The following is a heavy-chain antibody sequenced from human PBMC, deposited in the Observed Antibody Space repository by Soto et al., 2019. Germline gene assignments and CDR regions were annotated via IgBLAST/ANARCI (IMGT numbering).Heavy chain of an antibody. V-gene: IGHV5-51*01. CDR3: VRHDPLEGGATYSSGWQLDY. CDR1: GYSFTSYW. Sequence: LGESLKISCKGSGYSFTSYWIGWVRQMPGKGLEWMGIIYPGDSDTRYSPSFQGQVTISADKSISTAYLQWSSLKASDTAMYFCVRHDPLEGGATYSSGWQLDYWGQGTLVTVSS. CDR2: IYPGDSDT. J-gene: IGHJ4*02. D-gene: IGHD6-19*01.